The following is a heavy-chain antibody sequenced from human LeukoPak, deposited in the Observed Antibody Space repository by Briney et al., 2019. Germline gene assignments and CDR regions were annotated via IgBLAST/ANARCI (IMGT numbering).Heavy chain of an antibody. D-gene: IGHD4-17*01. J-gene: IGHJ4*02. Sequence: PGGSLRLSCAASGFTFSRSDMHWVRQAPGKGLEYVSAISTNGGSTYYANSVKGRFTISRDNSKNTLYLQMGSLRAEDMAVYYCARGASTTVRIFDYWGQGTLVTVSS. CDR2: ISTNGGST. CDR3: ARGASTTVRIFDY. V-gene: IGHV3-64*01. CDR1: GFTFSRSD.